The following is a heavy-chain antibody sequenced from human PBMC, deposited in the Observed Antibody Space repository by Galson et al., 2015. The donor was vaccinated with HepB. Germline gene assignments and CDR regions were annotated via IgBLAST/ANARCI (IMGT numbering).Heavy chain of an antibody. Sequence: SLRLSCAASAFTFSGSAIHWVRQASGKGLEWVGRIRSKANNYATAYTASVKGRFTISRDDSKNTAYLQMNSLKTEDTAVYYCTRLGDLSGYSSRWGQGTLVTVSS. CDR3: TRLGDLSGYSSR. V-gene: IGHV3-73*01. J-gene: IGHJ4*02. CDR2: IRSKANNYAT. D-gene: IGHD5-12*01. CDR1: AFTFSGSA.